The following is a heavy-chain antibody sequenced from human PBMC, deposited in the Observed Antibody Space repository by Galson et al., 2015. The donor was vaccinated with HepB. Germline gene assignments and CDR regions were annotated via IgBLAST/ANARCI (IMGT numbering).Heavy chain of an antibody. CDR3: ARHVRQEVEAGHGLDV. J-gene: IGHJ6*02. Sequence: ETLSLTCSVSGGSISSSSYYWGWIRQPPGKGLEWIGTMSYSGSTYHNPSLKSRVTISVDTSKNQFSLKLNSVTAADTAVYYCARHVRQEVEAGHGLDVWGQGTTVTVSS. CDR2: MSYSGST. CDR1: GGSISSSSYY. V-gene: IGHV4-39*01. D-gene: IGHD2-15*01.